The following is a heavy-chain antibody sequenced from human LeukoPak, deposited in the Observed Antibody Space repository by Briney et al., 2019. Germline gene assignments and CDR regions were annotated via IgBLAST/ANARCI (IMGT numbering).Heavy chain of an antibody. CDR2: ISGSGGST. D-gene: IGHD1-26*01. CDR1: GFTFSSYA. V-gene: IGHV3-23*01. J-gene: IGHJ4*02. Sequence: PGRSLRLSCAASGFTFSSYAMSWVRQAPGKGLEWVSAISGSGGSTYYADSVKGRFTISRDNSKNTLYLQMNSLRAEDTAVYYCAMSSGRSHDYFDYWGQGTLVTVSS. CDR3: AMSSGRSHDYFDY.